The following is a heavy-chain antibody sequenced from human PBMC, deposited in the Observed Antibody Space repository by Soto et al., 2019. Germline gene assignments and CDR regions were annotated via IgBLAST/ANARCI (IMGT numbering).Heavy chain of an antibody. CDR2: ISAYNGNT. CDR3: ARGDDYIWGSYAQPYFDY. D-gene: IGHD3-16*01. V-gene: IGHV1-18*01. Sequence: QVQLVQSGAEVKKPGASVKVSCKASGYTFTSYGISWVRQAPGQGLEWMGWISAYNGNTNYAQKHQGRVTMTTDTSTSTGYMELMSLRSDDTAVYYCARGDDYIWGSYAQPYFDYWGQGTLVTVSS. CDR1: GYTFTSYG. J-gene: IGHJ4*02.